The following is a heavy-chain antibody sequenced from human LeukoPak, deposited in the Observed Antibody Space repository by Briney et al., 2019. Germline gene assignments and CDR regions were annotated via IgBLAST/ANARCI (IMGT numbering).Heavy chain of an antibody. CDR1: GVAISDYF. J-gene: IGHJ6*03. CDR3: ARVPRSYYYYYYMDV. Sequence: PSETLSLTCSVSGVAISDYFWSWIRQPAGRDLEWIGRISTTGSTYFNPSLQSRVRMSVDSSKTHFSLRLSSVTAADTAVYYCARVPRSYYYYYYMDVWGKGTTVTVSS. CDR2: ISTTGST. V-gene: IGHV4-4*07.